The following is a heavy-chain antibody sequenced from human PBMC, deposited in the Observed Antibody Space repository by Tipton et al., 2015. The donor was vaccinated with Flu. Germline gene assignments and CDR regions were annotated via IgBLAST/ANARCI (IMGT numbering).Heavy chain of an antibody. CDR3: ARGGIQGSGRTYIDV. J-gene: IGHJ6*03. CDR1: GGSFSGYY. CDR2: INHGGST. D-gene: IGHD3-10*01. Sequence: TLSLTCAVYGGSFSGYYWSWIRQPPGKGLEWIGEINHGGSTNYNPSLKSRVTISVDTSKNQFSLKLSSVTAADTAVYYCARGGIQGSGRTYIDVWGKGTTVTVSS. V-gene: IGHV4-34*01.